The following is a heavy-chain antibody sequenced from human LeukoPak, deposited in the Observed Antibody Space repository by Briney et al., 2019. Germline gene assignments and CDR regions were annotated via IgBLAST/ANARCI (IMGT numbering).Heavy chain of an antibody. J-gene: IGHJ5*02. CDR1: GGPISSYY. Sequence: SETLSLTCTVSGGPISSYYWSWIRQPPGKGLEWIGYIYYSGSTNYSPSLKSRVTISVDTSKNQFSLKLSSVTAADTAVYYCAREAGTRYWFDPWGQGTLVTVSS. D-gene: IGHD6-13*01. CDR2: IYYSGST. V-gene: IGHV4-59*01. CDR3: AREAGTRYWFDP.